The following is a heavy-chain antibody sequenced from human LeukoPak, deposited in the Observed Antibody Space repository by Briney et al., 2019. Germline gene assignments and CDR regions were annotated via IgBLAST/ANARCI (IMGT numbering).Heavy chain of an antibody. V-gene: IGHV4-59*08. D-gene: IGHD6-19*01. J-gene: IGHJ5*02. Sequence: SETLSLTCTVSGGSISSYYWSWIRQPPGKGLEWIGYIYYSGSTNYNPSLKSRVTISVDTSKNQFSLKLSSVTATDTAVYYCARNAAVATSRSWFDPWGQGTLVTVSS. CDR2: IYYSGST. CDR3: ARNAAVATSRSWFDP. CDR1: GGSISSYY.